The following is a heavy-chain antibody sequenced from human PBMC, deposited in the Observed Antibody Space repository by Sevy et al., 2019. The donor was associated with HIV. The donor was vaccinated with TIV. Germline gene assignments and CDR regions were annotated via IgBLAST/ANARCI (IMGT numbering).Heavy chain of an antibody. V-gene: IGHV5-51*01. CDR3: AARRYDTTGYPQYFFDY. J-gene: IGHJ4*02. CDR2: IYPDDSDI. D-gene: IGHD3-22*01. CDR1: GYSFTSYW. Sequence: GESLKISCKGSGYSFTSYWIGWVRQMPGKGLEWMGIIYPDDSDIRYSPSFQGQVAISADKSISTAYLQWSSLKASDSAMYFCAARRYDTTGYPQYFFDYWGPGTLVTVSS.